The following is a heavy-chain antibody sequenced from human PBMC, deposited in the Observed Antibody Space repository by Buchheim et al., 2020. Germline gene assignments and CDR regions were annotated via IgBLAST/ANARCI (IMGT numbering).Heavy chain of an antibody. Sequence: QVQLVESGGGVVQPGGSLRLFCKASGFTFSSYGMHWVRQAPGKGLEWVALISYDGSNKHYVDSVKGRFTISRDKSKNTLYLQMNSLRAEDTAVYYCAKSEAVTDMNYFDYWGQGT. CDR1: GFTFSSYG. V-gene: IGHV3-30*18. CDR2: ISYDGSNK. CDR3: AKSEAVTDMNYFDY. D-gene: IGHD2-21*02. J-gene: IGHJ4*02.